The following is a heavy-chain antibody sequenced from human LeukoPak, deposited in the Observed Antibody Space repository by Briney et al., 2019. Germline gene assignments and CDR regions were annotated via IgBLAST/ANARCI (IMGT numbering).Heavy chain of an antibody. Sequence: SETLSLTCTVSGGSISSYYWSWIRQPPGKGLEWIGYIYYSGSTNYNPSLKSRVTISVDTSKNQFSLKLSSVTAADTAVYYCASGTYSSSWPHYFDHWGQGTLVTVSS. J-gene: IGHJ4*02. CDR3: ASGTYSSSWPHYFDH. CDR1: GGSISSYY. CDR2: IYYSGST. D-gene: IGHD6-13*01. V-gene: IGHV4-59*01.